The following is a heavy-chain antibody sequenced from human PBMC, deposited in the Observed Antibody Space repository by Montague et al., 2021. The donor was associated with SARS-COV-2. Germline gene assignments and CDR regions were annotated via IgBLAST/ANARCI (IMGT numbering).Heavy chain of an antibody. Sequence: SLRLSCAASGFTVSSYALHWVRQAPGKGLEYVSAISSNVGSPYYSNSXXGIFTISRDNSKDTLYLQMGSLRAEDMAVYYCASGHDSSGLPEDYWGQGTLVTVSS. CDR2: ISSNVGSP. CDR3: ASGHDSSGLPEDY. CDR1: GFTVSSYA. V-gene: IGHV3-64*01. D-gene: IGHD3-22*01. J-gene: IGHJ4*02.